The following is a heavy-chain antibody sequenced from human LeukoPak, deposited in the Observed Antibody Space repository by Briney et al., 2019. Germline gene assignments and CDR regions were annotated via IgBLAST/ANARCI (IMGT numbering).Heavy chain of an antibody. J-gene: IGHJ4*02. CDR3: ARPDYDLWSGYRY. CDR1: GFTFSSYA. Sequence: GRSLRLSCAASGFTFSSYAMHWVRQAPGKGLEWVAVISYDGSNKYYADSVKGRFTISRDNSKNTLYLQMNSLRAEDTAVYYCARPDYDLWSGYRYWGQGTLVTVSS. D-gene: IGHD3-3*01. CDR2: ISYDGSNK. V-gene: IGHV3-30*04.